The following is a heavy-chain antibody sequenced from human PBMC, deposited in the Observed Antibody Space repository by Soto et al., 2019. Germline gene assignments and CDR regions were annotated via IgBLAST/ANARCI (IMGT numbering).Heavy chain of an antibody. Sequence: SETLSLTCTVSGGSISSYYWSWIRQPPGKGLEWIGYIYYNGGTNYNPSLKSRVTISVDTPKNQFSLKLSSVTAADTAVYYCARVAISSSDGMDVWGQGTTVTVSS. D-gene: IGHD2-2*01. V-gene: IGHV4-59*08. J-gene: IGHJ6*02. CDR3: ARVAISSSDGMDV. CDR1: GGSISSYY. CDR2: IYYNGGT.